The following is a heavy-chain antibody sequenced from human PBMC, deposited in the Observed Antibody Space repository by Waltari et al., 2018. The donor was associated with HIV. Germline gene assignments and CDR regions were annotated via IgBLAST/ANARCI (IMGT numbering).Heavy chain of an antibody. CDR1: GCPFCHYV. V-gene: IGHV3-48*03. CDR2: INSNSGTI. D-gene: IGHD3-10*01. CDR3: ARDDLNVRRAFDI. Sequence: EYLVESGGGVVGPRGCLRRSCLASGCPFCHYVFNWVRQARGKGLEWISYINSNSGTIHYADSVKGRFTISRDNAKSSLYLQMRNLTGEDTAVYYCARDDLNVRRAFDIWGQGTMVTVSS. J-gene: IGHJ3*02.